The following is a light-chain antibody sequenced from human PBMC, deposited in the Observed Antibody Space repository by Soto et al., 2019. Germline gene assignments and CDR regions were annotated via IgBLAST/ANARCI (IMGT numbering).Light chain of an antibody. CDR1: SSNIGSNY. V-gene: IGLV1-47*01. CDR3: AAWDDSLSVVV. CDR2: RNN. Sequence: QSVLTQPPSASGTPGQRITISCSGSSSNIGSNYVYWYQQLPGTAPKLLVYRNNHRPSGVPDRFSGSKSGTSASLAISGLRSEDEAAYYCAAWDDSLSVVVFGGGTQLTVL. J-gene: IGLJ2*01.